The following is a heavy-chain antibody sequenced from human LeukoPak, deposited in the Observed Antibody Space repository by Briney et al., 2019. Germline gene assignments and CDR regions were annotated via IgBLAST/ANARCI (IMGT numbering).Heavy chain of an antibody. CDR3: ARDGSSSPYYFDY. D-gene: IGHD6-6*01. CDR1: GYTFTGYY. V-gene: IGHV1-2*06. J-gene: IGHJ4*02. CDR2: INPNSGGT. Sequence: ASVKVSCKASGYTFTGYYMHWVRQAPGQGLEWMGRINPNSGGTNYAQKFQGRVTMTRDTSISTAYMELRRLRSDDTAVYYCARDGSSSPYYFDYWGQGTLVTVSS.